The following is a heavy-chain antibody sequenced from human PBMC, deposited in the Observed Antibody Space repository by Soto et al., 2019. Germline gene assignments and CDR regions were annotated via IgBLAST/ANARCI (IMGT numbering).Heavy chain of an antibody. CDR2: IIPIFGTA. V-gene: IGHV1-69*06. J-gene: IGHJ4*02. CDR3: ATYKYCSGGSCYSGTFDY. CDR1: GGTFSSYA. D-gene: IGHD2-15*01. Sequence: SVKVSCKASGGTFSSYAISWVRQAPGQGLEWMGGIIPIFGTANYAQKFQGRVTITADKSTSTAYMELSSLRSEDTAVYYCATYKYCSGGSCYSGTFDYWGQGXLVTVYS.